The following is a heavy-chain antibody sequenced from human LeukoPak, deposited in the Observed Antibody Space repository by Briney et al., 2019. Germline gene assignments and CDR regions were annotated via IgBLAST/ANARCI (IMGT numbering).Heavy chain of an antibody. CDR3: ARAIRADRRGSWFDP. CDR1: GYPFTSYD. J-gene: IGHJ5*02. Sequence: ASVKVSCKASGYPFTSYDINWVQQATGQGLEWMGWMNPNSGNTGYAQKFQGRVTFSRNTSITTAYMELNSLRSEDTAVYYCARAIRADRRGSWFDPWGQGTLVTVSS. CDR2: MNPNSGNT. D-gene: IGHD6-6*01. V-gene: IGHV1-8*03.